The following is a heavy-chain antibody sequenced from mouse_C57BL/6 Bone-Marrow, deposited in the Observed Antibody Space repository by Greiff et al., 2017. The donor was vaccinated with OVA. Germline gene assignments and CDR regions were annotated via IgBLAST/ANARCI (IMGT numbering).Heavy chain of an antibody. CDR2: ISNLAYSI. CDR1: GFTFSDYG. V-gene: IGHV5-15*04. J-gene: IGHJ4*01. Sequence: EVKVEESGGGLVQPGGSLKLSCAASGFTFSDYGMAWVRQAPRKGPEWVAFISNLAYSIYYADTVTGRFTISRENAKNTLYLEMSSLRSEDTAMYYCAIHYYGRDAMDYWGQGTSVTVSS. D-gene: IGHD1-1*01. CDR3: AIHYYGRDAMDY.